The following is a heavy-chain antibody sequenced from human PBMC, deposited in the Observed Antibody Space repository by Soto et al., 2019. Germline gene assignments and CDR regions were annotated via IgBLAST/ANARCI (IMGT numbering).Heavy chain of an antibody. Sequence: PSETLSLTCTVSGGSISSGDYYWSWIRQPPGKGLEWIGYIYYSGSTYYNPSLKSRVTISVDTSKNQFSLKLSSVTAADTAVYYCARDRRVAAAGFFDYWGQGTLVTVSS. CDR1: GGSISSGDYY. CDR2: IYYSGST. D-gene: IGHD6-13*01. V-gene: IGHV4-30-4*01. CDR3: ARDRRVAAAGFFDY. J-gene: IGHJ4*02.